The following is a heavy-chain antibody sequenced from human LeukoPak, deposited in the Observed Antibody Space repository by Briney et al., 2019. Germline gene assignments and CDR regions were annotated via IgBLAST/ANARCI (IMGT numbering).Heavy chain of an antibody. CDR1: GGSISSGGCY. CDR3: ARDYGDARFDY. V-gene: IGHV4-31*03. Sequence: SQTLSLTCTVSGGSISSGGCYWSWIRQHPGKGLEWIGYIYYSGSTYYNPSLKSRVTISVDTSKNQFSLKLRSVTAADTAVFYCARDYGDARFDYWGQGTLVTVSS. J-gene: IGHJ4*02. D-gene: IGHD4-17*01. CDR2: IYYSGST.